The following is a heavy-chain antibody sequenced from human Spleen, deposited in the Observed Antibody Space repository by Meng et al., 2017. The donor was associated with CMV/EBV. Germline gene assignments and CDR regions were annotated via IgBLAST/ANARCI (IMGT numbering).Heavy chain of an antibody. CDR1: GFSVSSNY. CDR3: ARHNFVYLYGMDV. D-gene: IGHD1-20*01. Sequence: GESLKISCLASGFSVSSNYMTWVRQAPGKGLEWVANINQDGNEKYYVDSLKGRFTISRDNAKQSLYLQMNSLRADDTAVYYCARHNFVYLYGMDVWGQGTTVTVSS. V-gene: IGHV3-7*01. J-gene: IGHJ6*02. CDR2: INQDGNEK.